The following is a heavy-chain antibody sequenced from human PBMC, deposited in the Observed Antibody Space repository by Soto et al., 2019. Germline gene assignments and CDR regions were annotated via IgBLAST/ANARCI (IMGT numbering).Heavy chain of an antibody. CDR1: GFSLSTSGVG. J-gene: IGHJ3*02. Sequence: SGPTRVNPTQTLTLTCTFSGFSLSTSGVGVGWIRQPPGKALEWLALIYWDDDKRYSPPLKSRLTITKDTSKNQVVLTMTNMDPVDTATYYCAHRRYLGVPAPTGVHDAFDIWGQGTMVTVS. D-gene: IGHD2-2*01. CDR3: AHRRYLGVPAPTGVHDAFDI. V-gene: IGHV2-5*02. CDR2: IYWDDDK.